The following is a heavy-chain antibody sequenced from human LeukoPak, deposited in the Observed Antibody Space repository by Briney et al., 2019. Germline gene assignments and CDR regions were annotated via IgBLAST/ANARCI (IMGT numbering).Heavy chain of an antibody. V-gene: IGHV4-34*01. D-gene: IGHD2-15*01. CDR1: GGSFSGYY. CDR2: INHSGST. CDR3: AREIVVVVAATRLSYYYGMDV. Sequence: SETLSLTCAVYGGSFSGYYWSWIRQPPGKGLEWIGEINHSGSTNYNPSLKSRVTISVDTSKNQFSLKLSSVTAGDTAVYYCAREIVVVVAATRLSYYYGMDVWGQGTTVTVSS. J-gene: IGHJ6*02.